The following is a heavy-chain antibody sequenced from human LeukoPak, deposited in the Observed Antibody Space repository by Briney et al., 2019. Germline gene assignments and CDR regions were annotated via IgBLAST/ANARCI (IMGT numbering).Heavy chain of an antibody. CDR1: GFTFSSYS. CDR2: ISSSSSYI. Sequence: GGSLRLSCAASGFTFSSYSMNWVGQVPGKGLEWVSSISSSSSYIYYADSVKGRFTISRDNAKNSLYLQMNSLRAEDTAVYYCAREDLRYCSSTSCYAFDIWGQGTMVTVSS. CDR3: AREDLRYCSSTSCYAFDI. J-gene: IGHJ3*02. V-gene: IGHV3-21*01. D-gene: IGHD2-2*01.